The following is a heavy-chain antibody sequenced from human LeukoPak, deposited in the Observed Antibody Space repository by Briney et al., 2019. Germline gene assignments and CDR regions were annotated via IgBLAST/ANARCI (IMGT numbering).Heavy chain of an antibody. CDR1: RFSISSGYY. Sequence: PSETLSLTCVVSRFSISSGYYWGWSRQPPGQGLAWIGSVYHSGSTSYNPSLKSRLTISVDTSKNQFSLKLSSVTAADTAIYYCARDLVTSTYNWFDPWGQGTLVTVSP. CDR3: ARDLVTSTYNWFDP. CDR2: VYHSGST. J-gene: IGHJ5*02. D-gene: IGHD2-21*02. V-gene: IGHV4-38-2*02.